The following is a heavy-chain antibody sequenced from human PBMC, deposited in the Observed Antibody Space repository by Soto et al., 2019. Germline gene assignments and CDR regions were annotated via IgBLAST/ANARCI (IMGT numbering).Heavy chain of an antibody. J-gene: IGHJ4*02. Sequence: SETLSLTCTVSGGSISSHYWSWIRQPPGQGLEWIGYIYYSGSTNYNPSLKSRVTISVDTSKSQFSLRLSSVTAADTAVYFCARLGGHDQYFDYWGQGALVTVSS. V-gene: IGHV4-59*08. CDR2: IYYSGST. CDR3: ARLGGHDQYFDY. CDR1: GGSISSHY. D-gene: IGHD5-12*01.